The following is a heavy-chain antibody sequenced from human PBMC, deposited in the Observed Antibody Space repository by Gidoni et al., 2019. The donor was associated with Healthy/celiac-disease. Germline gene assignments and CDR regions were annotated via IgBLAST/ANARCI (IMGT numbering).Heavy chain of an antibody. CDR1: GGSISSGGYY. CDR3: ARASQRTGDDSSGYSIGY. CDR2: IYYSGST. V-gene: IGHV4-31*03. D-gene: IGHD3-22*01. Sequence: QVQLQESGPGLVKPSQTLSLTCTVSGGSISSGGYYWSWIRQHPGKGLEWIGYIYYSGSTYYNPYIKSRVTISVDTSKNQFSLKLSSVTAADTAVYYCARASQRTGDDSSGYSIGYWGQGTLVTVSP. J-gene: IGHJ4*02.